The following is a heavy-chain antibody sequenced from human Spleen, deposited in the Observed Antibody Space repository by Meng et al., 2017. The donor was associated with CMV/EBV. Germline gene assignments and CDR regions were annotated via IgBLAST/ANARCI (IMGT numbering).Heavy chain of an antibody. CDR1: GYSFITYG. J-gene: IGHJ6*02. CDR2: INPNSGGT. Sequence: ASVKVSCKASGYSFITYGISWVRQAPGQGLEWMGWINPNSGGTNYAQKFQGRVTMTRDTSINTAYMELSKLRSDDTAVYYCARTQTPAHSGSYRYYYYYAMDVWGQGTTVTVSS. CDR3: ARTQTPAHSGSYRYYYYYAMDV. V-gene: IGHV1-2*02. D-gene: IGHD1-26*01.